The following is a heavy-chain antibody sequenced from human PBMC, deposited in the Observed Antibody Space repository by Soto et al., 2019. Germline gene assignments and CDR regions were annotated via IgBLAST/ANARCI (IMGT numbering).Heavy chain of an antibody. CDR3: ARDRGYAFDM. Sequence: EMQLVESGGGLVQPGGSLRLSCAASGFAFSNSWMHWVRQVPGKGLVWVSHINADGSTTSNADSVKGRFTIFRDNAQSTLYVQMKSLRAEDTGVYYCARDRGYAFDMWGQGTMVTVSS. CDR2: INADGSTT. CDR1: GFAFSNSW. V-gene: IGHV3-74*01. J-gene: IGHJ3*02.